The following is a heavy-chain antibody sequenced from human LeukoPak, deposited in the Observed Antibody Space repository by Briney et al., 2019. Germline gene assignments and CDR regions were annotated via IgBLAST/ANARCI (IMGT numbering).Heavy chain of an antibody. CDR3: AREIYYYDSSGYYSRADYFDY. J-gene: IGHJ4*02. V-gene: IGHV3-11*01. D-gene: IGHD3-22*01. Sequence: GGSLRLSCAASGFTFSDYYMSWIRQAPGKGLEWVSYISSSGSTIYYADSVKGRFTISRDNAKNSLYLQMNSLRAEDTAVYYCAREIYYYDSSGYYSRADYFDYWGQGTLATVSS. CDR1: GFTFSDYY. CDR2: ISSSGSTI.